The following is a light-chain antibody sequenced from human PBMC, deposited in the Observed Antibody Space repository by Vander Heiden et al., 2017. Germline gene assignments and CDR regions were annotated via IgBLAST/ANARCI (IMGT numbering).Light chain of an antibody. Sequence: QSALTQPASVSGSPAQSITLSCTGSRSGIGSYSYVSWYQQKPGKAPILILYEVSDRPSGVSVRFSGSKSGNTASLSICGLQAEDEAHYYCNSYTSTSAQRLFGGGTKVTVL. CDR1: RSGIGSYSY. CDR3: NSYTSTSAQRL. J-gene: IGLJ2*01. V-gene: IGLV2-14*03. CDR2: EVS.